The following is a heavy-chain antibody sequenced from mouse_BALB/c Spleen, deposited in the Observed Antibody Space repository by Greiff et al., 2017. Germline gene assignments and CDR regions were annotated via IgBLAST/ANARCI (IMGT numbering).Heavy chain of an antibody. Sequence: EVQLQQSGPELVKPGASVKVSCKASGYAFTSYNMYWVKQSHGKSLEWIGYIDPYNGGTSYNQKFKGKATLTVDKSSSTAYMHLNSLTSEDSAVYYCARGSDDYDIYAMDYWGQGTSVTVSS. CDR3: ARGSDDYDIYAMDY. CDR1: GYAFTSYN. CDR2: IDPYNGGT. D-gene: IGHD2-4*01. V-gene: IGHV1S135*01. J-gene: IGHJ4*01.